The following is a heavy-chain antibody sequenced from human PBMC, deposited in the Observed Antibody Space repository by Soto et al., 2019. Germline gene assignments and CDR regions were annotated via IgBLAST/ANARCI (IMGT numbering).Heavy chain of an antibody. V-gene: IGHV3-13*01. CDR1: GFTFSGSD. CDR3: VRETGFTTTSDAFNI. J-gene: IGHJ3*02. CDR2: IGTGGDT. D-gene: IGHD1-1*01. Sequence: EVQLVESGGGLVQPGGSLRLSCAASGFTFSGSDMNWVRHTRGKGLEWGSGIGTGGDTYYADSVRGRFTISREDAKGSLYLQMNSLRVEDTAVYYCVRETGFTTTSDAFNIWGQGTMVTVSS.